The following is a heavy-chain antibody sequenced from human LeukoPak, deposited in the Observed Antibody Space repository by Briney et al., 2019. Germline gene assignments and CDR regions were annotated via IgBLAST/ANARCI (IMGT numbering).Heavy chain of an antibody. CDR2: IYYSGST. CDR3: ANTIVVVPAALDAFDI. CDR1: GGSISSYY. J-gene: IGHJ3*02. V-gene: IGHV4-59*01. Sequence: SETLSLTCTVSGGSISSYYWSWIRQPPGKGLEWIGYIYYSGSTNYNPSLKSRVTISVDTSKNQFSLKLSSVTAADTAVYYCANTIVVVPAALDAFDIWGQGTMVTVSS. D-gene: IGHD2-2*01.